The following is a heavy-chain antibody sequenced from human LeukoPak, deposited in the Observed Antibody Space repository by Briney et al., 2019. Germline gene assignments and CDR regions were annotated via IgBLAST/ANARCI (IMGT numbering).Heavy chain of an antibody. CDR3: ARVGQLDRDAFDI. Sequence: SETLSLTCTVSGGSVSNGDFFWSWIRQPPGKGLECIGYIYYTGSTYYNPSLKSRVTMSVDTSKNQFSLKLTSVTAADTAVYYCARVGQLDRDAFDIWGQGTVVTVSS. CDR2: IYYTGST. CDR1: GGSVSNGDFF. V-gene: IGHV4-30-4*01. J-gene: IGHJ3*02. D-gene: IGHD6-13*01.